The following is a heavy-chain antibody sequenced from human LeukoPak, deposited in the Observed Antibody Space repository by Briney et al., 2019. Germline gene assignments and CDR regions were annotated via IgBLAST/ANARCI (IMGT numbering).Heavy chain of an antibody. CDR2: IGGSNGIT. D-gene: IGHD5-12*01. V-gene: IGHV3-23*01. Sequence: PGGSLRLSCAVSGLTFNNYAMSWVRQAPGKGLEWVSVIGGSNGITFYVGSVKGRFTISRDNSKDTLYLQMNSLRAEDTAVYYCARNENSGWGYFDYWGQGTLVTVSS. CDR1: GLTFNNYA. CDR3: ARNENSGWGYFDY. J-gene: IGHJ4*02.